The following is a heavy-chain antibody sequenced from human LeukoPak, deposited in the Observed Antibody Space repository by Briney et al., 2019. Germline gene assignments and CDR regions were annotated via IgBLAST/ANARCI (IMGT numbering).Heavy chain of an antibody. CDR3: ARDSGYPRAHGFGI. CDR2: IYSGGST. CDR1: GFTVSSNY. D-gene: IGHD3-22*01. Sequence: GGSLRLSCAASGFTVSSNYMSWVRQAPGKGLEWVSVIYSGGSTYYADSVKGRFTISRDNDKNSLYLQMNSLRAEDTAVYYCARDSGYPRAHGFGIWGQGTMVTVSS. V-gene: IGHV3-53*01. J-gene: IGHJ3*02.